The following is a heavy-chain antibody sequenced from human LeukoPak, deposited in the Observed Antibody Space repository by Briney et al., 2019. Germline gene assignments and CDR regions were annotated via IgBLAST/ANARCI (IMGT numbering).Heavy chain of an antibody. CDR1: GYTFTSYD. CDR2: MNPNSGNT. CDR3: ASVSAHYYYYDMDV. Sequence: ASVKVSCKASGYTFTSYDINWVRQATGQGLEWMGWMNPNSGNTGYAQKFQGRVTMTRNTSISTAYMELSSLRSEDTAVYYCASVSAHYYYYDMDVWGQGTTVTVSS. V-gene: IGHV1-8*01. D-gene: IGHD2/OR15-2a*01. J-gene: IGHJ6*02.